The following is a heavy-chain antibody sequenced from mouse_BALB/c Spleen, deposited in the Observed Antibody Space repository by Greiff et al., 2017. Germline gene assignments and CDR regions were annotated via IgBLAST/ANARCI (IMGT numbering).Heavy chain of an antibody. CDR2: INPSNGGT. V-gene: IGHV1S81*02. D-gene: IGHD2-4*01. CDR3: TRGYDYDYWYFDV. Sequence: QVQLKQSGAELVKPGASVKLSCKASGYTFTSYYMYWVKQRPGQGLEWIGEINPSNGGTNFNEKFKSKATLTVDKSSSTAYMQLSSLTSEDSAVYYCTRGYDYDYWYFDVWGAGTTVTVSS. J-gene: IGHJ1*01. CDR1: GYTFTSYY.